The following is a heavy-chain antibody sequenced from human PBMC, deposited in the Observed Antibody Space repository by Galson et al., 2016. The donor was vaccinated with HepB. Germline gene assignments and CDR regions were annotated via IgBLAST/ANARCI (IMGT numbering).Heavy chain of an antibody. CDR3: ARDRGDYFVWRAPGPAADQRGRFDS. J-gene: IGHJ5*01. Sequence: SETLSLTCTVSGGSISSSSYFWGWIRQTPGKGLEWIGSAYYSGSIHYNPSLKSRVTISLDTSQKFSLKVDSVTAEDTAVYYCARDRGDYFVWRAPGPAADQRGRFDSWGQGILVTVSS. V-gene: IGHV4-39*07. D-gene: IGHD2/OR15-2a*01. CDR2: AYYSGSI. CDR1: GGSISSSSYF.